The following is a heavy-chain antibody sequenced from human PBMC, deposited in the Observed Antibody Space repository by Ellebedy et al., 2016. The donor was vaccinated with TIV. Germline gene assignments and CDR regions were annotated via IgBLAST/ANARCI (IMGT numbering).Heavy chain of an antibody. D-gene: IGHD4-17*01. J-gene: IGHJ3*01. CDR3: ARGLTGDYGAFDL. CDR1: EFTFSSRW. CDR2: IEQYGSGK. Sequence: GESLKISCAASEFTFSSRWMSWVRQAPGKGLEWVANIEQYGSGKYYVDSVKGRFTISRDDANNLLYLKLNTLRAEETALYYCARGLTGDYGAFDLWGQGTMVTVSS. V-gene: IGHV3-7*03.